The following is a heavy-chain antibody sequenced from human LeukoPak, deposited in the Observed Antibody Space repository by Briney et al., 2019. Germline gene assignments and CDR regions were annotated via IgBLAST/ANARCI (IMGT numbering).Heavy chain of an antibody. J-gene: IGHJ6*01. Sequence: SETLSLTCAVYGGSFSGYYWSWIRQPPGKGLEWIGEINHSGSTNYNPSLKSRVTISVDTSKNQFSLKLSSVTAADTAVYYCARQLRRGYGILTGPRRGMDVWGPRDHGHRLL. V-gene: IGHV4-34*01. CDR3: ARQLRRGYGILTGPRRGMDV. D-gene: IGHD3-9*01. CDR1: GGSFSGYY. CDR2: INHSGST.